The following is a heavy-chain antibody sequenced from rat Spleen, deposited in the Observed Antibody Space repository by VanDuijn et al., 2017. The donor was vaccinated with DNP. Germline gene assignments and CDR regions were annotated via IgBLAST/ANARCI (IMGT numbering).Heavy chain of an antibody. Sequence: VQLKESGPGLVQPSQTLSLTCTVSGFTFSDHLMTWIRQVPGRGLEWIASITSGGGITYYPDSVKGRFTISRDNAKNTLYLQMDSLRSEDSATFYCITHNNYDCWGQGVMVTVSS. D-gene: IGHD1-10*01. CDR1: GFTFSDHL. V-gene: IGHV5-31*01. CDR2: ITSGGGIT. J-gene: IGHJ2*01. CDR3: ITHNNYDC.